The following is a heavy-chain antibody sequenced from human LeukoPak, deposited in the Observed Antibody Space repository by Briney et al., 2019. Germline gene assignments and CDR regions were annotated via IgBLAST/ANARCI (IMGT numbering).Heavy chain of an antibody. J-gene: IGHJ4*02. Sequence: PSETLSLTCTVSGGSISSSSYYWGWIRQPPGKGLEWIGSIYYSGSTYYNPSLKSRVTMSVDTSKNQFSLKLSSVTAADTAVYYCARGDGYTSDWGQGTLVTVSS. CDR3: ARGDGYTSD. V-gene: IGHV4-39*07. CDR2: IYYSGST. CDR1: GGSISSSSYY. D-gene: IGHD5-24*01.